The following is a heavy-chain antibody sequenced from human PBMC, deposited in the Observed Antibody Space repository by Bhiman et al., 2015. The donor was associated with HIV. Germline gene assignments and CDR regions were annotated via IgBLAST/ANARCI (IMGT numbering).Heavy chain of an antibody. CDR2: ISGTSSYI. Sequence: EVQLVESGGGLVQPGGSLRISCAASGFTFSSYSMNWVRQAPGKGLEWVSSISGTSSYIYYSYSVKGRFTISRDNAKNSLYLQMNSLRAEDTAVYYCAREFYTDPFAFDIWGQGTMVTVSS. CDR3: AREFYTDPFAFDI. V-gene: IGHV3-21*01. J-gene: IGHJ3*02. CDR1: GFTFSSYS.